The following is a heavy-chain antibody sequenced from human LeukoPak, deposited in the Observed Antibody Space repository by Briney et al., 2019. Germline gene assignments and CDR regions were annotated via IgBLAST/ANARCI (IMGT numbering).Heavy chain of an antibody. CDR3: ARSPYDILTGYPVAY. Sequence: GGSLRLSCAASGFTFDDYGMSWVRQAPGRGLEWVSGINWNGGSTGYADSVKGRFTISRDNAKNSLYLRMNSLRAEDTALYYCARSPYDILTGYPVAYWGQGTLVTVSS. CDR2: INWNGGST. V-gene: IGHV3-20*04. J-gene: IGHJ4*02. CDR1: GFTFDDYG. D-gene: IGHD3-9*01.